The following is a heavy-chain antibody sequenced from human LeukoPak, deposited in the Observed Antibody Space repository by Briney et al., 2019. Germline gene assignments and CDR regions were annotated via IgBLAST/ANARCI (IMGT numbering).Heavy chain of an antibody. V-gene: IGHV3-30*18. CDR3: AKARGNFEPGRLVIPQSPMDY. CDR1: GFTFSSYG. Sequence: GGSLRLSCAASGFTFSSYGMHWVRQAPGKGLEWVAVISYDGSNKYYADSVKGRFTISRDNSKNTLYLQMNSLRAEDTAVYYCAKARGNFEPGRLVIPQSPMDYWGQGTLVTVSS. J-gene: IGHJ4*02. CDR2: ISYDGSNK. D-gene: IGHD3-9*01.